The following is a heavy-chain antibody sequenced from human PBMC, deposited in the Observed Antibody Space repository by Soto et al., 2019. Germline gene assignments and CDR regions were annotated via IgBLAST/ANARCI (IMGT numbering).Heavy chain of an antibody. D-gene: IGHD1-26*01. V-gene: IGHV3-21*01. CDR1: GFIFSRYS. Sequence: GGSLRLSCAVSGFIFSRYSMNWVRQAPGKGLEWVSSIGTSGSYIYDTDSVKGRFTISRDNTKDSLYLQMNSLRAEDTAIYYCARGSAFIGLDYWGKGTPVTVAS. CDR3: ARGSAFIGLDY. J-gene: IGHJ4*02. CDR2: IGTSGSYI.